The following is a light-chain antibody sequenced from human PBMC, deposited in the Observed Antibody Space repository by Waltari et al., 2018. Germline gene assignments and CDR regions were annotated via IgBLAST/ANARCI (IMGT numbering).Light chain of an antibody. J-gene: IGKJ5*01. CDR1: RALSVD. V-gene: IGKV1-39*01. CDR3: QQSATALGIT. Sequence: IQMTQSPSSLSASVGDTVTITCRASRALSVDVNWYQQKPGEAPRLLLYASYSLQTGVPSRFSGRGSGTEFTLTISSLQPEDFATYYCQQSATALGITFGQGTRL. CDR2: ASY.